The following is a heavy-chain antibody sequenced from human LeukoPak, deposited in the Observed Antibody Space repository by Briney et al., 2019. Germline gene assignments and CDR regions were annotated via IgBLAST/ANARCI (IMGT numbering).Heavy chain of an antibody. CDR1: GFTFSSYS. J-gene: IGHJ4*02. D-gene: IGHD3-16*02. CDR2: ISGSSSTI. Sequence: GGSLRLSCAASGFTFSSYSMNWVRQAPGKGLEWVSYISGSSSTIYYADSVKGRFTISRDNAKNSLYLQMNSLRAEDTAVYYCARGLFLYDYVWGSYRKTVFFDYWGQGTLVTVSS. CDR3: ARGLFLYDYVWGSYRKTVFFDY. V-gene: IGHV3-48*01.